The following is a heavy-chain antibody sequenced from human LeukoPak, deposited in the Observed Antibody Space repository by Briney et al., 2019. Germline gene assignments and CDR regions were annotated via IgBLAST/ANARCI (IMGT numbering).Heavy chain of an antibody. CDR1: GFTFSSYG. Sequence: GGSLRLSCAASGFTFSSYGMHWVRQAPGKGLEYVSAISSNGGKTHYTNSVKGRFTISRDNSKNTVYLQMGSLSTEDTAVYYCARDTNREQDIWGQGTTVTVSS. D-gene: IGHD3-3*01. CDR2: ISSNGGKT. CDR3: ARDTNREQDI. V-gene: IGHV3-64*01. J-gene: IGHJ6*02.